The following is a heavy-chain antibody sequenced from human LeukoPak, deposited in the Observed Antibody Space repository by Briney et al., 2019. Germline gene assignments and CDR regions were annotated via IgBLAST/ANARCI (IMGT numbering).Heavy chain of an antibody. CDR1: GFTVSSNY. J-gene: IGHJ4*02. CDR3: ARDEIAARPGSY. V-gene: IGHV3-7*01. Sequence: GGSLRLSCAASGFTVSSNYMSWVRQAPGKGLEWVANIKQDGSEKYYVDSVKGRFTISRDNAKNSLYLQMNSLRAEDTAVYYCARDEIAARPGSYWGQGTLVTVSS. D-gene: IGHD6-6*01. CDR2: IKQDGSEK.